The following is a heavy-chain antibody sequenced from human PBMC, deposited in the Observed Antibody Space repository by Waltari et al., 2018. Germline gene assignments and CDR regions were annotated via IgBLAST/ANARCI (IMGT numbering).Heavy chain of an antibody. V-gene: IGHV4-39*07. CDR1: GGSISSSSYY. J-gene: IGHJ4*02. CDR3: ARDLYSSGWY. CDR2: IYYSGST. Sequence: QLQLQESGPGLVKPSETLSLTCTVSGGSISSSSYYWGWIRQPPGTGLEWIGRIYYSGSTYYNPSLKRRVTISVDTSKNQFSLKLSSVTAADTAVYYCARDLYSSGWYWGQGTLVTVSS. D-gene: IGHD6-19*01.